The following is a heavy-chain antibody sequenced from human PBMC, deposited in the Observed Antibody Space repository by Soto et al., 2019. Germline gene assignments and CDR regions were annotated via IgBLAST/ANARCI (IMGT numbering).Heavy chain of an antibody. V-gene: IGHV1-69*12. CDR2: IIPIFGTA. CDR3: ARDMVNCSGGRCYIMGYSWFDP. D-gene: IGHD2-15*01. J-gene: IGHJ5*02. CDR1: GGTFSSYA. Sequence: QVQLVQSGAEVKKPGSSVKVSCKASGGTFSSYAISWVRQAPGQGLEWMGGIIPIFGTANYAQKFQGRVTITAEESTRTGYMELSSLRSEDTAVYYCARDMVNCSGGRCYIMGYSWFDPWGQGTLVNVSS.